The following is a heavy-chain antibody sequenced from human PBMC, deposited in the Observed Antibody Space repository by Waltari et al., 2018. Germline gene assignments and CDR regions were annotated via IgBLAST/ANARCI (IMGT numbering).Heavy chain of an antibody. D-gene: IGHD2-2*01. Sequence: EVQLVQSGAEVKKPGESLKISCKGSGYSFTSYWIGWVRQMPGKGLEWMGIIYPGDSDTRYSPSFQRNVTISADKSISTAYLQWSSLNASDTAMYYCARRGDCSSTSCEDGMDVWGQGTTVTVSS. V-gene: IGHV5-51*01. CDR1: GYSFTSYW. J-gene: IGHJ6*02. CDR2: IYPGDSDT. CDR3: ARRGDCSSTSCEDGMDV.